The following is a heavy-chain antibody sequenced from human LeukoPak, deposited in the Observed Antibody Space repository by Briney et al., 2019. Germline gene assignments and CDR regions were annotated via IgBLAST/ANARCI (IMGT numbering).Heavy chain of an antibody. J-gene: IGHJ3*02. CDR3: ARVPYYYDSSGTTLGAFDI. V-gene: IGHV4-4*07. CDR2: IYTSGST. CDR1: GGSISSYY. Sequence: SETLSLTCTVSGGSISSYYWSWIRQPAGKGLEWIGRIYTSGSTNYNPSLKSRVTMSVDTSKNQFSLKLSSATAADTAVYYCARVPYYYDSSGTTLGAFDIWGQGTMVTVSS. D-gene: IGHD3-22*01.